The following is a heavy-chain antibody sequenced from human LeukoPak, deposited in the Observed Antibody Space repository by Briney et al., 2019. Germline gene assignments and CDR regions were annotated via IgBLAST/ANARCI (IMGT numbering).Heavy chain of an antibody. CDR2: IYYSGST. D-gene: IGHD2-2*01. J-gene: IGHJ5*02. Sequence: SETLSLTCTVSGGSISSYYWSWIRQPPGKGLEWIGYIYYSGSTNYNPSLKSRVTISVDTSKNQFSLKLSSVTAADTAVYYCARGRCSSTTCSPYGWFDPWGPGTLVTVSS. CDR3: ARGRCSSTTCSPYGWFDP. CDR1: GGSISSYY. V-gene: IGHV4-59*01.